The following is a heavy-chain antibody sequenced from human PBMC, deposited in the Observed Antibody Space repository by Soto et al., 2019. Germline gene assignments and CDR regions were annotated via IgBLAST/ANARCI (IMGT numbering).Heavy chain of an antibody. CDR2: ISYDGGSA. CDR3: AKDFDVVVVLSATRGLDV. V-gene: IGHV3-30*18. D-gene: IGHD2-15*01. CDR1: GFTFSNYG. Sequence: QVQLVESGGGMIQPGRSLRLSGVASGFTFSNYGMHWVRQAPGKGLEWVAGISYDGGSADYVDSVKGRFTLSRDNSKNTLSLQMISLRPEDTGVYYCAKDFDVVVVLSATRGLDVWGQGTTVTVSS. J-gene: IGHJ6*02.